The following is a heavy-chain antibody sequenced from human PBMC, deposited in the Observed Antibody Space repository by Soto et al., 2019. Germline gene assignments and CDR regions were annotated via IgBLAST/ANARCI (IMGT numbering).Heavy chain of an antibody. Sequence: EVQLVETGGGLIQPGGSLRLSCAASGFNISSNYMAWVRQAPGKGLEWVSLLYSGGTSYYADSVKGRFTISRDNSKNTLFLQMNRLKNEDTAVYYCARGQQVSTIRGVQGFDYWGQGTLVTVSS. V-gene: IGHV3-53*02. CDR1: GFNISSNY. D-gene: IGHD3-10*01. CDR3: ARGQQVSTIRGVQGFDY. J-gene: IGHJ4*02. CDR2: LYSGGTS.